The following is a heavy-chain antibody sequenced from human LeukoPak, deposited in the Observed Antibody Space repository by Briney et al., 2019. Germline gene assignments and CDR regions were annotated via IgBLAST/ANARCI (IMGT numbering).Heavy chain of an antibody. CDR2: MNPNSGNT. D-gene: IGHD6-13*01. CDR1: GYTFTSYD. Sequence: RASVKVSCKASGYTFTSYDINWVRQATGQGLEWMGWMNPNSGNTGYAQKFQGRVTITRNTSISTAYMELSSLRSEDTAVYYCARGRLGCSSCRLTGYYYYYMDVWGKGTTVTVSS. V-gene: IGHV1-8*03. J-gene: IGHJ6*03. CDR3: ARGRLGCSSCRLTGYYYYYMDV.